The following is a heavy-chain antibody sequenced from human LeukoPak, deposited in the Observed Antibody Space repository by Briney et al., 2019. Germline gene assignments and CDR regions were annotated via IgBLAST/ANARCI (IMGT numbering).Heavy chain of an antibody. CDR2: INPKGGST. Sequence: ASVTVSFTASGYTFTDYYIHWVRQAPGQGLEWMGIINPKGGSTSYAQNFQGRVTMTRDTSTSTVYMELSSLRSEDTAVYYCARNPWNIAVTGPKFDYWGQGTLVTVSS. CDR1: GYTFTDYY. J-gene: IGHJ4*02. CDR3: ARNPWNIAVTGPKFDY. V-gene: IGHV1-46*01. D-gene: IGHD6-19*01.